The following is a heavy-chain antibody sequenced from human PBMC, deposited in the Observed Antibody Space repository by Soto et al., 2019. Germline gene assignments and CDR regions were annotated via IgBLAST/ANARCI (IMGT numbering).Heavy chain of an antibody. CDR1: GYTFTSYG. CDR3: ARSPIQQQLVNTGFDY. Sequence: QVQLVQSGAEVKKPGASVKVSCKASGYTFTSYGISWVRQAPGQGLEWMGWISAYNGNTNYAQKLQGRVTMTTDTSTSTAYMELRSLRSDDTAVYHCARSPIQQQLVNTGFDYWGQGTLVTVSS. J-gene: IGHJ4*02. V-gene: IGHV1-18*01. CDR2: ISAYNGNT. D-gene: IGHD6-13*01.